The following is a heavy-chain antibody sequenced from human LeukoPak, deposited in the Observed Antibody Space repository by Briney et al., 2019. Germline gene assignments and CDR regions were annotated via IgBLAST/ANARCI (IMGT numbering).Heavy chain of an antibody. CDR1: GITFSNSA. D-gene: IGHD5-24*01. Sequence: GGSLRLSCVPSGITFSNSALSWVRQAPGKGLEWVSTITKSGDQTHHADSVRGLFTISRDIFKNTLYLQMNSLRAEDTAVYHCVKSAGKDGYRDVFDIRGQGTVVTVSS. CDR2: ITKSGDQT. J-gene: IGHJ3*02. CDR3: VKSAGKDGYRDVFDI. V-gene: IGHV3-23*01.